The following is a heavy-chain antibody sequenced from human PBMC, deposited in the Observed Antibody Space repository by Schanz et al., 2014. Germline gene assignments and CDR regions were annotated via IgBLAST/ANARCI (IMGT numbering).Heavy chain of an antibody. V-gene: IGHV3-23*04. CDR1: GFTFSSYA. J-gene: IGHJ4*02. D-gene: IGHD3-22*01. CDR2: LSGSGGST. Sequence: EVQLVESGGGVVQFGRSLRLSCAASGFTFSSYAMSWVRQAPGKGLEWVSALSGSGGSTYYADSVKGRFTISRDNAKNTLYLQMNSLRAEDTAVYYCARVHHYDPSGWGYFDSWGQGTLVTVSS. CDR3: ARVHHYDPSGWGYFDS.